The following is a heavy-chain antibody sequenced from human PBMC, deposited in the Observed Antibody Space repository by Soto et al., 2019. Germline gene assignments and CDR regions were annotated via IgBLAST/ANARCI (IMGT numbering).Heavy chain of an antibody. J-gene: IGHJ6*03. CDR1: GGSISGFY. D-gene: IGHD1-26*01. Sequence: SETLSLTCTVSGGSISGFYWSLIRQPPGKGLEWIGYIYYSGSTNYNPSLKSRVTISVDTSKNQFSLKLSSVTAADTAVYYCARGGRDQSYYYMDVWGKGTTVTVSS. V-gene: IGHV4-59*01. CDR3: ARGGRDQSYYYMDV. CDR2: IYYSGST.